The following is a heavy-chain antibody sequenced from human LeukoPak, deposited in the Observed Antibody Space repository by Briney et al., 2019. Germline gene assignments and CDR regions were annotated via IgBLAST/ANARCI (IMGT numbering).Heavy chain of an antibody. D-gene: IGHD3-22*01. CDR1: GFTFSNYW. CDR2: INQDGSEI. CDR3: ARGGHAYYDSSGYRYYFDY. Sequence: GGSLRLSCAASGFTFSNYWMSWVRQAPGKGLEWLANINQDGSEIYYVDSVKGRFTISRDNGKNSLYLQINSLRADDTAVYYCARGGHAYYDSSGYRYYFDYWGQGTLVTVSS. V-gene: IGHV3-7*01. J-gene: IGHJ4*02.